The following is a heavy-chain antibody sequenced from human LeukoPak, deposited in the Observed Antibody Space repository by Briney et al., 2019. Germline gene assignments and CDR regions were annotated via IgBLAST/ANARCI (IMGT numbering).Heavy chain of an antibody. V-gene: IGHV5-51*01. J-gene: IGHJ4*02. CDR3: ARHGDGSGSDIDY. D-gene: IGHD3-10*01. CDR2: IYPGDSDT. Sequence: GASVKVSCKGSGYSFTSYWIGWVRQMPGKGLEWMGIIYPGDSDTRYSPSFQGQVTISADKSISTAYLQWSSLKASGTAMYYCARHGDGSGSDIDYWGQGTLVTVSS. CDR1: GYSFTSYW.